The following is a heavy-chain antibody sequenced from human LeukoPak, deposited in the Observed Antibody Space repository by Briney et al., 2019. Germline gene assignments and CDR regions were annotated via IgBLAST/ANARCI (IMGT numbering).Heavy chain of an antibody. CDR3: ARGAVIGHYYFDY. D-gene: IGHD2-21*01. Sequence: PGGSLRLSCAASGFTFSSYSMNWVRQAPGKGLEWVSSISSSSSYIYYADSVKGRFTISRDNAKNSLYLQMNSLRAEDTAVYYCARGAVIGHYYFDYWGQGTLVTVSS. V-gene: IGHV3-21*01. CDR2: ISSSSSYI. J-gene: IGHJ4*02. CDR1: GFTFSSYS.